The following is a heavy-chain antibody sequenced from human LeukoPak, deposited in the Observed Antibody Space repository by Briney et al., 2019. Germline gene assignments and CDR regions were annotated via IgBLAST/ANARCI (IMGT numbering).Heavy chain of an antibody. J-gene: IGHJ4*02. V-gene: IGHV3-7*01. CDR3: ARGRYSIAAAGTGYYFDY. CDR2: IKQDGSEK. Sequence: GGSLRLSCAASGFTFSSYWMSWVRQAPGKGLKWVANIKQDGSEKYYVDSVKGRFTISRDNAKNSLYLQMNSLRAEDTAVYYCARGRYSIAAAGTGYYFDYWGQGTLVTVSS. D-gene: IGHD6-13*01. CDR1: GFTFSSYW.